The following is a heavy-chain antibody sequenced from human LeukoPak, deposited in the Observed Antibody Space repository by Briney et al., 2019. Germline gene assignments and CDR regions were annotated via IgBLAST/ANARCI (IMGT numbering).Heavy chain of an antibody. J-gene: IGHJ4*02. V-gene: IGHV3-74*01. CDR3: ASMGGSSYNNPKC. CDR1: GFTFSSYW. Sequence: GGSLRLSCAASGFTFSSYWMHWVRQAPGKGLVWVSRINSDGSSTSYADSVKGRFTISRDNAKNTLYLQMNSLRAEDTAVYYCASMGGSSYNNPKCWGQGTLVTVSS. CDR2: INSDGSST. D-gene: IGHD2-15*01.